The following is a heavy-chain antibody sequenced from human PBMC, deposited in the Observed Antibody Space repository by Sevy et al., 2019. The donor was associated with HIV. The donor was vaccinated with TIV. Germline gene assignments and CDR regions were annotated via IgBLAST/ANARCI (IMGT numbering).Heavy chain of an antibody. CDR1: GFTVSKYS. CDR2: LSFGCGEI. V-gene: IGHV3-23*01. J-gene: IGHJ4*02. CDR3: AREGCTKPHDY. D-gene: IGHD2-8*01. Sequence: GASLRLSCAASGFTVSKYSMSWVRQPPGKGLEWVSTLSFGCGEINYADSVKGRFTISRDNSKSSVYLQMNNLRPEDTAVYYCAREGCTKPHDYWGQGTLVTVSS.